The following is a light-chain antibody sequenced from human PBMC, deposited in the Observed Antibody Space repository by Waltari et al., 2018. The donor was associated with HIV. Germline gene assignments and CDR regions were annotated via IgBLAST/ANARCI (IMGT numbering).Light chain of an antibody. CDR2: KDM. V-gene: IGLV3-25*03. Sequence: YELTQPSSVSVSPGQTARITCSGDALKNQYSYWYQQKPGQAPVLIIYKDMERPSGIPERFSGSSAGTTVTLTIPGVQAEDEADYYCQTPDSSGSFVVFGGGTRVTVL. CDR3: QTPDSSGSFVV. J-gene: IGLJ2*01. CDR1: ALKNQY.